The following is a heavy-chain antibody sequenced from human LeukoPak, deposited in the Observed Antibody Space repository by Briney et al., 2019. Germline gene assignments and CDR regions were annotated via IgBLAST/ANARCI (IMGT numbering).Heavy chain of an antibody. CDR2: ISAYNGDT. D-gene: IGHD3-10*01. CDR1: GYTFTSYG. J-gene: IGHJ4*02. CDR3: ARTDYYGSGSYYNAHMDY. Sequence: ASVKVSCKASGYTFTSYGITWVRQAPGQGLEWMGWISAYNGDTNYAQKFQGRVTMTRDTSTSTVYMELSSLRSEDTAVYYCARTDYYGSGSYYNAHMDYWGQGTLVTVSS. V-gene: IGHV1-18*01.